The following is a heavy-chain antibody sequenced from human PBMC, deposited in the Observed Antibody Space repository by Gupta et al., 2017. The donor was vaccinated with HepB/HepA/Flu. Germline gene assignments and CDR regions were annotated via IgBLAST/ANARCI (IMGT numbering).Heavy chain of an antibody. CDR1: GFTFSDYY. J-gene: IGHJ4*02. D-gene: IGHD7-27*01. Sequence: QVQLVESGGGLVKPGGSLRLSCAASGFTFSDYYMSWIRQAPGKGLEWVSYISSSGRTSDDADSVKGRLTIAREKAKNALYMQMNRMRAEYTAVDDCARDQLKLGLGGQGTLVTVSS. CDR2: ISSSGRTS. V-gene: IGHV3-11*01. CDR3: ARDQLKLGL.